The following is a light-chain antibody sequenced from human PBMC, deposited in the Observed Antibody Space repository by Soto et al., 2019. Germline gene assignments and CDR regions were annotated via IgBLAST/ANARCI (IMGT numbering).Light chain of an antibody. J-gene: IGLJ2*01. CDR3: AAWDDILNGYV. CDR2: SNY. CDR1: SSNIESNT. Sequence: QSVLTQPPSASGTPGQRVTISCSGSSSNIESNTVTWYQQLPGTAPKLVIYSNYDRPSGVPDRFSGSTSGTSSSLVIRGLQYEDEADYYCAAWDDILNGYVFGDGTQLTVL. V-gene: IGLV1-44*01.